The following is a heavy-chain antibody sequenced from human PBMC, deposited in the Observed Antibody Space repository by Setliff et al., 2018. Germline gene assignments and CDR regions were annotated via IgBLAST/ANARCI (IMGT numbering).Heavy chain of an antibody. V-gene: IGHV3-72*01. Sequence: PGGSLRLSCAASGFTFSAHYMDWLRQAPGKGLEWVGRIRNKDNSYTTEYAASVKGRFTISSDNAENSLTLQMNSLRVEDTAVYYCSRDLQGSGDYVVDYWGQGTLVTVSS. CDR3: SRDLQGSGDYVVDY. J-gene: IGHJ4*02. D-gene: IGHD4-17*01. CDR2: IRNKDNSYTT. CDR1: GFTFSAHY.